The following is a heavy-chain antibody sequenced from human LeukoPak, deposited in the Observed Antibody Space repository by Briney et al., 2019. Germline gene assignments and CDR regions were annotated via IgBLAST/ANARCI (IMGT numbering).Heavy chain of an antibody. CDR1: GFTFSGYA. J-gene: IGHJ4*02. D-gene: IGHD2-15*01. Sequence: GGSLRLSCAASGFTFSGYAMSWVRQAPGEGLEWVSGISASAGGTYYADSVKGRFTISRDNSKNTLYLQLDSLTAEDTAVYYCAKLVGVAPTDYWGRGTLVTVSS. CDR3: AKLVGVAPTDY. V-gene: IGHV3-23*01. CDR2: ISASAGGT.